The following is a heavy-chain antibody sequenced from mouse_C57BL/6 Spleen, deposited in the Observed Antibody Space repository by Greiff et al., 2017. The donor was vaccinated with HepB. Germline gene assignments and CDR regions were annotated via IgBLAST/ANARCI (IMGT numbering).Heavy chain of an antibody. J-gene: IGHJ2*01. CDR1: GYTFTDYE. Sequence: VQLQESGAELVRPGASVTLSCKASGYTFTDYEMHWVKQTPVHGLEWIGAIDPETGGTAYNQKFKGKAILTADKSSSTAYMELRSLTSEDSAVYCCTRGYGSSFYFDYWGQGTTLTVSS. CDR3: TRGYGSSFYFDY. CDR2: IDPETGGT. V-gene: IGHV1-15*01. D-gene: IGHD1-1*01.